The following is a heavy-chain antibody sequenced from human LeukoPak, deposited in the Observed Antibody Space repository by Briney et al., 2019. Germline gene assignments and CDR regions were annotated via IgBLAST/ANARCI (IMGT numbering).Heavy chain of an antibody. J-gene: IGHJ4*02. V-gene: IGHV4-31*03. CDR2: ICYSGST. D-gene: IGHD2-2*02. Sequence: SETLSLTSTVSGGSISSGGYYWNWIRQHPGKGLEWIGYICYSGSTCYNPSLQSRVTISVDTSKNQFSLKLRSVTAADTAVYYCASAYCTTTYCYIDYWGQGTLVTVSS. CDR1: GGSISSGGYY. CDR3: ASAYCTTTYCYIDY.